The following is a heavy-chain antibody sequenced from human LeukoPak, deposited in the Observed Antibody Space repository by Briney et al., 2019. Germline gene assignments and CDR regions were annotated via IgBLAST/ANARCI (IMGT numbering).Heavy chain of an antibody. CDR3: ARVGTYSSSSGWLDP. CDR2: INPNSGGT. CDR1: GYTFTGYY. J-gene: IGHJ5*02. D-gene: IGHD6-6*01. V-gene: IGHV1-2*02. Sequence: GASVKVSCKASGYTFTGYYMHWVRQAPGQGLEWMGWINPNSGGTNYAQKFQGRVTMTRDTSISTAYMELSRLRSDDTAVYYCARVGTYSSSSGWLDPWGQGTLVTVSS.